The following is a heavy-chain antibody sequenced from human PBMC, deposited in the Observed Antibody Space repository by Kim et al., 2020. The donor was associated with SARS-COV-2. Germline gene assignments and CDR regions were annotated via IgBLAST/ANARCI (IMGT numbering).Heavy chain of an antibody. CDR1: GYTFTGYY. J-gene: IGHJ5*02. V-gene: IGHV1-2*02. Sequence: ASVKVSCKASGYTFTGYYMHWVRQAPGQGLEWMGWINPNSGGTNYAQKFQGRVTMTRDTSISTAYMELSRLRSDDTAVYYCARGPSGYGPLVPNWFDPWGQGTLVTVSS. D-gene: IGHD5-12*01. CDR2: INPNSGGT. CDR3: ARGPSGYGPLVPNWFDP.